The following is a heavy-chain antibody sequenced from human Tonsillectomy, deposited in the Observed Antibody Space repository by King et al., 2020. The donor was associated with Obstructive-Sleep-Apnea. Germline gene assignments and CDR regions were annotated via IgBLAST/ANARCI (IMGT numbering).Heavy chain of an antibody. CDR1: GFTFSSYA. CDR3: ARPNPVTNIVYYYYGMDV. Sequence: HVQLVESGGGVVQPGRSLRLSCAASGFTFSSYAMHWVRQAPGKGLEWVAVISYDGSNKYYAESVKGRFTISRDNSKNTLYLQMNSLRAEDTAVYYCARPNPVTNIVYYYYGMDVWGQGTTVTVSS. J-gene: IGHJ6*02. D-gene: IGHD4-17*01. V-gene: IGHV3-30*04. CDR2: ISYDGSNK.